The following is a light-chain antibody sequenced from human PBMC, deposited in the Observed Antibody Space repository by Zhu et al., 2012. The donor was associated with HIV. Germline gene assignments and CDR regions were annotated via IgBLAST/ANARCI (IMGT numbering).Light chain of an antibody. CDR3: QQYYIWPRT. CDR2: ASF. CDR1: QSVSYN. V-gene: IGKV3-15*01. J-gene: IGKJ1*01. Sequence: EVVMTQSPATLSVSPGGRATLSCRASQSVSYNLAWYQQKPGQAPRLLIYASFTRATGVPVRFSGSGSGTDFTLSINTVQSEDFAVYYCQQYYIWPRTFGQGTKVEVK.